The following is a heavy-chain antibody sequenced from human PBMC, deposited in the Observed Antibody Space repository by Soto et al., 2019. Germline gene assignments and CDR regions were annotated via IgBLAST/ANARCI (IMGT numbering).Heavy chain of an antibody. CDR2: IDSDGGAT. Sequence: EVQLVESGGGLVQPGGSLRLSCAASGFAFETYAMHWVRQTAGKGPEWVSRIDSDGGATAYADSVRGRFSISRDNAKNTLYLQMNSLRADDTAVYYCIKSKLIYEQWGQGTLVTVSS. V-gene: IGHV3-74*01. CDR1: GFAFETYA. J-gene: IGHJ4*01. CDR3: IKSKLIYEQ. D-gene: IGHD3-16*01.